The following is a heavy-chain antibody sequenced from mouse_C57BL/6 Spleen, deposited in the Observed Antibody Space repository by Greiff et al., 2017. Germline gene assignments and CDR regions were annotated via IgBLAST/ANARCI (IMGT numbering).Heavy chain of an antibody. V-gene: IGHV5-16*01. CDR3: ARDRATTVPYYAMDY. D-gene: IGHD1-1*01. CDR2: INYDGSST. J-gene: IGHJ4*01. Sequence: EVKLVESEGGLVQPGSSMKLSCTASGFTFSDYYMAWVRQVPEKGLEWVANINYDGSSTYYLDSLKSRFIISRDNAKNILYLQMSSLKSEDTATYYCARDRATTVPYYAMDYWGQGTSVTVSS. CDR1: GFTFSDYY.